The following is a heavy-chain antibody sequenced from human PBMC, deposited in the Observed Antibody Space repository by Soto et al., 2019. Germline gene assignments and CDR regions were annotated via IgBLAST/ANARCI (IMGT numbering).Heavy chain of an antibody. Sequence: QVQLVQSGAEVKKPGSSVKVSCKASGGTFSSYAISWVRQAPGQGPEWMGGIIPLFGTSDYAQKFQGRVTFTADESMTTTYMELSRVRPEDTAVYYCARPHYDTTDYSARRFYSYGMDVWGQGTTVTVSS. CDR3: ARPHYDTTDYSARRFYSYGMDV. CDR2: IIPLFGTS. J-gene: IGHJ6*02. V-gene: IGHV1-69*01. D-gene: IGHD3-22*01. CDR1: GGTFSSYA.